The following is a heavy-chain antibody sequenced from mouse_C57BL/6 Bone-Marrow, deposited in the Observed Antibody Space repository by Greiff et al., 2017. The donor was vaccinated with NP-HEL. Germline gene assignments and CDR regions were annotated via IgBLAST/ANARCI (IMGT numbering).Heavy chain of an antibody. CDR2: IHPNSGST. Sequence: QVQLQQPGAELVKPGASVKLSCKASGYTFTSYWMHWVKQRPGQGLEWIGMIHPNSGSTNYNEKFKSKATLTVDKSSSTAYMQLSSLTSEDSAVYYCAIIPLISPGFAYWGQGTLVTVSA. D-gene: IGHD2-4*01. CDR1: GYTFTSYW. J-gene: IGHJ3*01. CDR3: AIIPLISPGFAY. V-gene: IGHV1-64*01.